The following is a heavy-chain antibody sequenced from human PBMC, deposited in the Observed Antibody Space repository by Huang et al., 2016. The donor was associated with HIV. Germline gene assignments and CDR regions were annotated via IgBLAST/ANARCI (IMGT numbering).Heavy chain of an antibody. Sequence: QVQLQESGPGLVKPSETLSLTCPVSGGSISTHYWSWIRQPPGKGLEWIGSIDYSGSTNYSPSLKSRVTILLDTSKNQFSLRVNSVTAADTAMYYCARDHHDFWRGYRRMYFFDHWGQGTLVTVSS. CDR1: GGSISTHY. V-gene: IGHV4-59*11. D-gene: IGHD3-3*01. J-gene: IGHJ4*02. CDR3: ARDHHDFWRGYRRMYFFDH. CDR2: IDYSGST.